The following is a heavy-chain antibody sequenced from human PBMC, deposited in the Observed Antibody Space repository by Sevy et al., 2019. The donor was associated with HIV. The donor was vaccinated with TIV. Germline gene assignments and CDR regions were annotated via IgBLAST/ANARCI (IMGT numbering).Heavy chain of an antibody. CDR2: IKSETYSGTT. V-gene: IGHV3-15*07. J-gene: IGHJ4*02. D-gene: IGHD3-3*01. Sequence: GGSLRLSCAASGFTFTNAWMNWVRQVPGKGLEWVGRIKSETYSGTTDYAAPVKGRFTISRDDSDNILYLQMNNLQTADTAVYYCATDIGLQWELRGARFFDSWGQGTLVTVSS. CDR1: GFTFTNAW. CDR3: ATDIGLQWELRGARFFDS.